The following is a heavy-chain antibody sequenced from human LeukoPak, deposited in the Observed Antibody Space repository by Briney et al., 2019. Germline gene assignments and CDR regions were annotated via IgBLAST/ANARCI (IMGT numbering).Heavy chain of an antibody. V-gene: IGHV1-2*02. D-gene: IGHD3-16*01. J-gene: IGHJ5*02. CDR1: GYTFTDYF. CDR2: INPKTGAT. Sequence: SSVQVSCKASGYTFTDYFLHWLRQAPGQGLEWMGWINPKTGATNYAQSFQGRVTMTRDTSISTGNMEVNSLRSDDTAVYYCARAYEYGWFDPWGQGTLVTVAS. CDR3: ARAYEYGWFDP.